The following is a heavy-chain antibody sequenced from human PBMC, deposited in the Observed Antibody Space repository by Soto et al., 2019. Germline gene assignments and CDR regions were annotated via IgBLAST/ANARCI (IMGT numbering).Heavy chain of an antibody. CDR2: ISSSSSTI. Sequence: PGGSLRLSCAASGFTFSSYSMNWVRQAPGKGLEWVSYISSSSSTIYYADSVKGRFTISRDNARNSLYLQMNSLRDEDTAVYYCASLDGNLALGYFDYWGQGTLVTVSS. CDR3: ASLDGNLALGYFDY. CDR1: GFTFSSYS. D-gene: IGHD3-16*01. J-gene: IGHJ4*02. V-gene: IGHV3-48*02.